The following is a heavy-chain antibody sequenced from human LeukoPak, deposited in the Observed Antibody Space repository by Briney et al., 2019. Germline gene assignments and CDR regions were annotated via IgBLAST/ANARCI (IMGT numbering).Heavy chain of an antibody. V-gene: IGHV4-39*01. J-gene: IGHJ5*02. CDR1: GDSTSSDRYY. Sequence: SETLSLTCTVSGDSTSSDRYYGGWVRQPPGKGLEWIGSMYYSGSTYYNPSLKSRVTISVDTSKNQFSLKLSSVTAADTAVYYCARHVTLTGIPLRQPNWFDPWGQGTLVTVSS. CDR3: ARHVTLTGIPLRQPNWFDP. D-gene: IGHD6-13*01. CDR2: MYYSGST.